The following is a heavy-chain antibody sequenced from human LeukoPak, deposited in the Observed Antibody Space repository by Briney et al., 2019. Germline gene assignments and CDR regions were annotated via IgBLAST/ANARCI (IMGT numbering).Heavy chain of an antibody. CDR1: GFTFGSYT. D-gene: IGHD3-9*01. J-gene: IGHJ4*02. CDR3: VRDFDRPGD. V-gene: IGHV3-48*04. Sequence: GGSLRLSCAASGFTFGSYTMNWVRQAPGKGLEWVSYISSSSSTIYYADSVKGRFTISRDNAKNSLFLQMDSLRAEDTAVYYCVRDFDRPGDWGQGTLVTVSS. CDR2: ISSSSSTI.